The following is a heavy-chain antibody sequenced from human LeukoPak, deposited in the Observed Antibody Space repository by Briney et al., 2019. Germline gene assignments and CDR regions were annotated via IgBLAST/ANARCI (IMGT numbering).Heavy chain of an antibody. Sequence: GRSLRLSCATSGFSFDDFAMSWFRQAPGKGLEWVSYIDYSGSSIYYADSVKGRFTISRDNTKNSLYLQVNSLRAEDTALYYCARAAVVASTLPAYWGQGTLVTVSS. CDR1: GFSFDDFA. CDR3: ARAAVVASTLPAY. CDR2: IDYSGSSI. J-gene: IGHJ4*02. D-gene: IGHD2-15*01. V-gene: IGHV3-48*03.